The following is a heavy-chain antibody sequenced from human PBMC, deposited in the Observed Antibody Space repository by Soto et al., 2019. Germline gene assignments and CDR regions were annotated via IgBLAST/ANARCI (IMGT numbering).Heavy chain of an antibody. CDR1: GGSFSGYY. D-gene: IGHD3-10*02. CDR3: ARGGVDVRVEGQGLIGGVTENWFDP. V-gene: IGHV4-34*01. J-gene: IGHJ5*02. CDR2: INHSGST. Sequence: SETLSLTCAVYGGSFSGYYWSWIRQPPGKGLEWIGEINHSGSTNYNPSLKSRVTISVDTSKNQFSLKLSSVTAADTAVYYCARGGVDVRVEGQGLIGGVTENWFDPWGQGTLVTVSS.